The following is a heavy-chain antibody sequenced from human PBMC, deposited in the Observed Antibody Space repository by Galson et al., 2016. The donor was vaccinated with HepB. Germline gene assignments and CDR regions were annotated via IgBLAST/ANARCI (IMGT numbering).Heavy chain of an antibody. Sequence: SLRLSCAASGFNFSSYWMTWFRQAPGKGLEWVANIKHDGSETWYVDSMRGRFTISRDNAKNSLYLQMNSLRVEDTAVYYCARAGDRSGYFQLRRFDPWGQGTLVTVSS. CDR3: ARAGDRSGYFQLRRFDP. CDR1: GFNFSSYW. CDR2: IKHDGSET. D-gene: IGHD3-22*01. J-gene: IGHJ5*02. V-gene: IGHV3-7*01.